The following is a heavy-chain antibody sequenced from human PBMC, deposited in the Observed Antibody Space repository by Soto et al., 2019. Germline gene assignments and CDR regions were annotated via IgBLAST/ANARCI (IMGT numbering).Heavy chain of an antibody. CDR3: ERESTTTHFDH. CDR2: VSHDGTKE. V-gene: IGHV3-30-3*01. CDR1: DFVFYDYP. Sequence: PGGSLRLSCAASDFVFYDYPIYWVSQAPGKGLEWVAVVSHDGTKEYYSDSVKGRFSISRDNSNNTAFLQMNSLRAEDTAIYYCERESTTTHFDHWGQGTLVTVS. J-gene: IGHJ4*02. D-gene: IGHD1-1*01.